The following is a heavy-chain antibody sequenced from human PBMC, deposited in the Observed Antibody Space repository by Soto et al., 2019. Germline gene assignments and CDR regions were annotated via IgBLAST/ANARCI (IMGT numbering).Heavy chain of an antibody. V-gene: IGHV5-10-1*01. J-gene: IGHJ6*02. CDR2: IDPSDSYI. Sequence: GGSLKISCTGYGYDFTNYWINWVRQLPGKGLEWMGRIDPSDSYISYSPSFEGHVTISVDKYVNTAYLQWSDLKASDSGKYFCARRREGKGYGMDVWGQGTTVTASS. D-gene: IGHD3-10*01. CDR1: GYDFTNYW. CDR3: ARRREGKGYGMDV.